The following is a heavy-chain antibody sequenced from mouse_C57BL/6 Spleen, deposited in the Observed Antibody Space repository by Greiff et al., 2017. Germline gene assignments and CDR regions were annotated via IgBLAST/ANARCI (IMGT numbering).Heavy chain of an antibody. V-gene: IGHV5-9*01. J-gene: IGHJ1*03. D-gene: IGHD2-2*01. CDR1: GFTFSSYT. Sequence: DVHLVESGGGLVKPGGSLKLSCAASGFTFSSYTMSWVRQTPEKRLEWVATISGGGGNTYYPDSVKGRFTISRDNAKNTLYLQMSSLRSEDTALYYCARRYGYDNWYVDVWGTGTTVTVSS. CDR2: ISGGGGNT. CDR3: ARRYGYDNWYVDV.